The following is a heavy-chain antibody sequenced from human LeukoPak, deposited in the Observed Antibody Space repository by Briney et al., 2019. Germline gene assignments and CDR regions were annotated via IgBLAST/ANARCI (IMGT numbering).Heavy chain of an antibody. CDR3: TSWGDTTAEYFQR. CDR2: INPDGRDT. J-gene: IGHJ1*01. D-gene: IGHD2-21*02. CDR1: GVTFSNYA. V-gene: IGHV3-7*01. Sequence: GGSLRLSCAVSGVTFSNYAMNWVRQAPGKGLEWVAHINPDGRDTYYVDSVKGRFTISRDNAQNSMYLQMNSLRVEDTAVYYRTSWGDTTAEYFQRWGQGTLVTVSS.